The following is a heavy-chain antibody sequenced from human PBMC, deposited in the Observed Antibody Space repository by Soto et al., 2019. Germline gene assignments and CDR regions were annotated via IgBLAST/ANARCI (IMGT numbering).Heavy chain of an antibody. CDR2: ITDSGVA. Sequence: EEQVLESGGGLVQPGGSLRLSCAVSGFTFSNYAMTWVRQAPGQGLDWVSAITDSGVADYAESVRGRFTISSDNSKNTLYLHISRLRVEDTAMYYCAIHKRGLADAFGVWGQGTAVIVSS. D-gene: IGHD3-10*01. CDR1: GFTFSNYA. V-gene: IGHV3-23*01. J-gene: IGHJ3*01. CDR3: AIHKRGLADAFGV.